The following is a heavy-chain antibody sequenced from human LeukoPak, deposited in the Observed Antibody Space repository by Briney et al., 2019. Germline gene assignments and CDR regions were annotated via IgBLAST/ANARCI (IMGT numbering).Heavy chain of an antibody. V-gene: IGHV1-2*04. Sequence: ASVKVSCKASGYTFTGYYMHWVRQAPGQGLEWMGRINPNSGGTNYAQKFQGWVTMTRDTSISTAYMELSRLRSDDTAVYYCARGYSSSSINWFDPWGQGTLVTVSS. CDR2: INPNSGGT. J-gene: IGHJ5*02. D-gene: IGHD6-13*01. CDR3: ARGYSSSSINWFDP. CDR1: GYTFTGYY.